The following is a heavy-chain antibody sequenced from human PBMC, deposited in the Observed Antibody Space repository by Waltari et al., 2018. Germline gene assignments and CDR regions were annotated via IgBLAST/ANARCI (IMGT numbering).Heavy chain of an antibody. CDR3: ARGYDFWSGYYSY. D-gene: IGHD3-3*01. CDR2: IYYSGST. Sequence: QVQLQESGPGLVKPSETLSLTCTVSGGSISSHYWSWIRQPPGKGLEWIGYIYYSGSTNYNPSLKSRVTISVDTSKNQFSLKLSSVTAADTAVYYCARGYDFWSGYYSYWGQGTLVTVSS. J-gene: IGHJ4*02. CDR1: GGSISSHY. V-gene: IGHV4-59*11.